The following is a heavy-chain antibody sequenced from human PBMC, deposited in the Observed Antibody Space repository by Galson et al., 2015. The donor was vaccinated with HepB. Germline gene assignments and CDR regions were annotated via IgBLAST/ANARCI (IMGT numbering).Heavy chain of an antibody. J-gene: IGHJ2*01. V-gene: IGHV3-11*06. CDR3: ARDVGGQWLVQTDWYFDL. D-gene: IGHD6-19*01. CDR2: ISSSSYT. CDR1: GFTFSDYY. Sequence: SLRLSCAASGFTFSDYYMSWIRQAPGKGLEWVSYISSSSYTNYADSVKGRFTISRDNAKNSLYLQMNSLRAEDTAVYYCARDVGGQWLVQTDWYFDLWGRGTLVTVSS.